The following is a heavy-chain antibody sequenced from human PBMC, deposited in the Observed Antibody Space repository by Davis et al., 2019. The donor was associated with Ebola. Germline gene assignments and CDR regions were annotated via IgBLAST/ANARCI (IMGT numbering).Heavy chain of an antibody. Sequence: GESLKTPCAASGFTLSSYAMSWVRQAPGKGLEWVSAISGSGGSTYYADSVKGWFTISRDNSKNTLYLQMNSLRAEDTAVYYCARHGDYYFDYWGQGTLVTVSS. CDR2: ISGSGGST. J-gene: IGHJ4*02. D-gene: IGHD4-17*01. CDR1: GFTLSSYA. CDR3: ARHGDYYFDY. V-gene: IGHV3-23*01.